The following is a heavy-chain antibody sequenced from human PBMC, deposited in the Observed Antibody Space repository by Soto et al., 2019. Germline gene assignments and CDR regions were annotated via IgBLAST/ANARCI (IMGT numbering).Heavy chain of an antibody. Sequence: QVQLVESGGGVVQPGRSLRLSCAASGFTFSSYGMHWVRQAPGKGLEWVAVISYDGSNKYYADSVKGRFTISRDNSKSTLYLQMNSLRAEDTAVYYCAKDMALIAARLTYYYGMDVWGQGTTVTVSS. J-gene: IGHJ6*02. V-gene: IGHV3-30*18. D-gene: IGHD6-6*01. CDR2: ISYDGSNK. CDR1: GFTFSSYG. CDR3: AKDMALIAARLTYYYGMDV.